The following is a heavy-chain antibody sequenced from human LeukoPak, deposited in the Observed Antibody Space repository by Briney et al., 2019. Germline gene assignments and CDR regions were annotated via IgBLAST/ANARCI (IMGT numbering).Heavy chain of an antibody. D-gene: IGHD6-13*01. CDR2: ISYDGSNK. CDR3: ASPYSSRWYELCY. Sequence: PGGSLRLSCAASGFTFSSYGMHWVRQAPGKGLEWVAVISYDGSNKYYADSVKGRFTISRDNAKNSLYLQMNSLRAEDTAVYYCASPYSSRWYELCYWGQGTLVTVSS. V-gene: IGHV3-30*03. CDR1: GFTFSSYG. J-gene: IGHJ4*02.